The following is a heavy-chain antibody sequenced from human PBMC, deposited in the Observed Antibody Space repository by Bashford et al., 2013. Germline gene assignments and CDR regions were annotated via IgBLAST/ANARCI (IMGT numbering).Heavy chain of an antibody. V-gene: IGHV3-21*01. J-gene: IGHJ6*02. CDR3: ARHPRRFLEWLLVGVDYYYGMDV. D-gene: IGHD3-3*01. Sequence: VRQAPGKGLEWVSSISSSSSYIFYADSVKGRFTISRDNAKNSLYLQMNSLRAEDTAVYYCARHPRRFLEWLLVGVDYYYGMDVWGQGTTVTVSS. CDR2: ISSSSSYI.